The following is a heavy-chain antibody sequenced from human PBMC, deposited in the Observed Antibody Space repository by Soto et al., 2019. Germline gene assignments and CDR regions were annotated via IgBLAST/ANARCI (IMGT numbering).Heavy chain of an antibody. CDR1: GYTFTGYY. CDR3: ARDRGYSSGWDAFDI. Sequence: ASVKVSYKASGYTFTGYYMHWVRQAPGQGLEWMGWINPNSGGTNHAQKFQGWVTMTRDTSISTAYMELSRLRSDDTAVYYCARDRGYSSGWDAFDIWGQGTTVTVSS. V-gene: IGHV1-2*04. D-gene: IGHD6-19*01. J-gene: IGHJ3*02. CDR2: INPNSGGT.